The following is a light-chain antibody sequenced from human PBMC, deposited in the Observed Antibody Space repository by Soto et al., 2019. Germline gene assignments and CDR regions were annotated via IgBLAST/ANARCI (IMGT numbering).Light chain of an antibody. V-gene: IGLV3-21*04. J-gene: IGLJ2*01. Sequence: SYELTQPPSVSVAPGQTARITCGGNNIGSKSVHWYQQKPGQAPVLVIYYDSDRPSGIPERLSGSNSGNTATLTISRVEAGDEADYYCQVWDSSSEHPVFGGGTKLTVL. CDR3: QVWDSSSEHPV. CDR1: NIGSKS. CDR2: YDS.